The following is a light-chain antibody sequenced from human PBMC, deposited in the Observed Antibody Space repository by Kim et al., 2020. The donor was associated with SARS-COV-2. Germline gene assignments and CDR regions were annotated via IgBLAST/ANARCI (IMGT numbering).Light chain of an antibody. J-gene: IGLJ2*01. V-gene: IGLV1-44*01. Sequence: QSAVTQPPSASGTPGQWVTISCSGSSSNIGSNSVNWYQQFPGMAPKLLIYSNNQRHSGVPARFSASKSGTSASLAITGLQSDDEADYYCAAWDDTLNGPVFGAGTQLTVL. CDR1: SSNIGSNS. CDR3: AAWDDTLNGPV. CDR2: SNN.